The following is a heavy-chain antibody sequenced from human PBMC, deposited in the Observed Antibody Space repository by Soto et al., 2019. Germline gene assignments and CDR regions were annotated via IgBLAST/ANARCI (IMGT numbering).Heavy chain of an antibody. CDR1: GGSISSVNFY. CDR2: ISYSGST. J-gene: IGHJ5*02. V-gene: IGHV4-31*03. CDR3: ARAEHARIERWFDT. D-gene: IGHD6-6*01. Sequence: SETLSLTCTVSGGSISSVNFYWNWIRQHPGKGLEWIGFISYSGSTYYNPSLRSRVTISVDTSKNHFSLKLSSVTAADTAVYLCARAEHARIERWFDTWGQGTLVTVSS.